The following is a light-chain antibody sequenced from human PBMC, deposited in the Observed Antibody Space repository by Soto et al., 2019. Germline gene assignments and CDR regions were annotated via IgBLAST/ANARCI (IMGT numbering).Light chain of an antibody. J-gene: IGKJ1*01. V-gene: IGKV3-15*01. CDR1: QSISRS. Sequence: IVLTQSAALLSVSPGERAPLSCRASQSISRSLAWYQQKPGQAPRLLISDASTRATGIPARFSGSGSGTEFTLTISSLQSEDFAVYYCQQYNNWPPWTFGQGSKVDI. CDR3: QQYNNWPPWT. CDR2: DAS.